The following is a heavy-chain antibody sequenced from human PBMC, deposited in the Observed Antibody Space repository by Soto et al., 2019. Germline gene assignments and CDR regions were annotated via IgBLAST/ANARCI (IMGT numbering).Heavy chain of an antibody. CDR3: AREPRYCRGGSCSITGDAYDI. Sequence: ESGGGLVQPGGSLRLSCTASGFIVSDTYVNWVRQAPGKGLEWVSVISNRGDTHYADSVRGRFSLSRDISDNTLHLQMNNLRVEDTAVYHCAREPRYCRGGSCSITGDAYDIWGQGTMVTVSS. V-gene: IGHV3-66*01. D-gene: IGHD2-15*01. CDR2: ISNRGDT. CDR1: GFIVSDTY. J-gene: IGHJ3*02.